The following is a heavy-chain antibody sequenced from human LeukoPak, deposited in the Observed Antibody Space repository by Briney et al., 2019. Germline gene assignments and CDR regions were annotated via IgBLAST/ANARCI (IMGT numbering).Heavy chain of an antibody. CDR1: GGSISSYY. D-gene: IGHD2-21*01. Sequence: RPSETLSLTCTVSGGSISSYYWNWIRQPPGKGLEWVGYIFYTGGTNYNPSLKSRVAISEDTSKNQFSLKLTSVTAADTAVYYCARASWAYSPFDSWGQGTLVTVSS. CDR3: ARASWAYSPFDS. V-gene: IGHV4-59*01. J-gene: IGHJ4*02. CDR2: IFYTGGT.